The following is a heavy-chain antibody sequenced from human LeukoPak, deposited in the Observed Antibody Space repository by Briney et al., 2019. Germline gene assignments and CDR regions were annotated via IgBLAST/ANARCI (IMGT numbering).Heavy chain of an antibody. D-gene: IGHD2-21*02. CDR3: ARAGPVAVTARVYDGFDV. CDR1: GFTFSDHY. Sequence: GGSLRLSCAASGFTFSDHYMDWVRRLPGEGLERVGRSRHQAAGYTTEYAASVKGRFTISRDNPRNSLYLQMNSLKAEDTAVYYCARAGPVAVTARVYDGFDVWGQGTVVTVSS. J-gene: IGHJ3*01. V-gene: IGHV3-72*01. CDR2: SRHQAAGYTT.